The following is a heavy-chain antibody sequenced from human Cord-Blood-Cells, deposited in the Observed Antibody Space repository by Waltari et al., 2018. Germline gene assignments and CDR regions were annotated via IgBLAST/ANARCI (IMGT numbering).Heavy chain of an antibody. CDR2: IYYSGST. V-gene: IGHV4-39*01. CDR1: GGSISSSSYY. J-gene: IGHJ4*02. CDR3: ASKWNYYFDY. D-gene: IGHD1-7*01. Sequence: QLQLQESGPGLVKPLETLSLTCTVSGGSISSSSYYWGWIRQPPGKGLEWIGSIYYSGSTYYTPSLKSRVTISVDTSKNQFSLKLSSVTAADTAVYYCASKWNYYFDYWGQGTLVTVSS.